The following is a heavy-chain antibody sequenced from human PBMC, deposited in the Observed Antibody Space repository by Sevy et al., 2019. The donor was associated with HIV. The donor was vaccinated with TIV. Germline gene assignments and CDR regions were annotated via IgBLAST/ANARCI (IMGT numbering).Heavy chain of an antibody. V-gene: IGHV3-23*01. D-gene: IGHD3-10*02. Sequence: GGSLRLSCAASGFTLDSYAMNWVRQAPGKGLEWVSAISGSALTTYYAGSVKGRFTISRDNSKNTLYLQMNSLRAEDTAIYYCAKHVGSTPGRMDVWGQGTTVTVSS. CDR3: AKHVGSTPGRMDV. J-gene: IGHJ6*02. CDR2: ISGSALTT. CDR1: GFTLDSYA.